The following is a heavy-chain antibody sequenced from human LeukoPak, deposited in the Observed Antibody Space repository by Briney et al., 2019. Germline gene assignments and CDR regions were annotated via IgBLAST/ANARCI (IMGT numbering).Heavy chain of an antibody. Sequence: PGGSLRLSCVGSGVIVRSNYMTWVRQAPGKGLEWVSILYHGGSTYYADSVKGRFTISRDNSKNTLYLQMNSLRAEDTAVYYCAKDPHGSGSYYSLFDYWGQGTLVTVSS. D-gene: IGHD3-10*01. CDR1: GVIVRSNY. CDR2: LYHGGST. J-gene: IGHJ4*02. CDR3: AKDPHGSGSYYSLFDY. V-gene: IGHV3-66*02.